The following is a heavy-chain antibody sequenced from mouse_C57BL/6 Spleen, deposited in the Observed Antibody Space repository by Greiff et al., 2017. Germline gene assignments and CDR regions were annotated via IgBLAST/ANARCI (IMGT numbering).Heavy chain of an antibody. J-gene: IGHJ4*01. D-gene: IGHD1-1*01. CDR3: ARSTTVVAPYAMDY. CDR1: GYSFTGYY. CDR2: INPSTGGT. Sequence: EVQGVESGPELVKPGASVKISCKASGYSFTGYYMNWVKQSPEKSLEWIGEINPSTGGTTYNQKFKAKATLTVDKSSSTAYMQLKSLTSEDSAVYYCARSTTVVAPYAMDYWGQGTSVTVSS. V-gene: IGHV1-42*01.